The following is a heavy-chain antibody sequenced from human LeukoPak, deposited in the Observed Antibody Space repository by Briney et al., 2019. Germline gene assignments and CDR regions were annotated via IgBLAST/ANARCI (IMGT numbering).Heavy chain of an antibody. CDR3: ARLARGSSRWFDP. D-gene: IGHD6-6*01. CDR1: GYSFTNYW. Sequence: GESLKISCQGSGYSFTNYWIGWVRQVPGKGLEWMGIIYPGDSDTRYSPSFQGQVPISADKSITTAYLQWSSLKASDTAMYYCARLARGSSRWFDPWGQGTLVTVSS. CDR2: IYPGDSDT. J-gene: IGHJ5*02. V-gene: IGHV5-51*01.